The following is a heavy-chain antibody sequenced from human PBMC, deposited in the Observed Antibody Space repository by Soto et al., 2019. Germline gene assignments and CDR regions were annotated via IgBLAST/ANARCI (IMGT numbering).Heavy chain of an antibody. D-gene: IGHD3-3*01. Sequence: ASVKVSCKASGYTFTSYDINWVRQATGQGLGWMGWMNPNSGNTGYAQKFQGRVTMTRNTSISTAYMELSSLRSEDTAVYYCARGGGGITIFGVVITYYYYYYCMDVWGQGTTVTVSS. CDR1: GYTFTSYD. CDR2: MNPNSGNT. J-gene: IGHJ6*02. CDR3: ARGGGGITIFGVVITYYYYYYCMDV. V-gene: IGHV1-8*01.